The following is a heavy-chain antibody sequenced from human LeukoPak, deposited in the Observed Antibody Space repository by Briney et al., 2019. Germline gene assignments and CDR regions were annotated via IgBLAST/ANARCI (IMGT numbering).Heavy chain of an antibody. D-gene: IGHD3-10*01. V-gene: IGHV3-11*04. CDR2: ISSSGSTI. CDR1: GFTFSDYY. J-gene: IGHJ4*02. CDR3: ARDRWFGELLYTDY. Sequence: GGSLRLSCAASGFTFSDYYMSWIRQAPGKGLEWVSYISSSGSTIYYADSVKGRFTISRDNAKNSLYLQMNSLRAEDTAVYYCARDRWFGELLYTDYWGQGTLVTVSS.